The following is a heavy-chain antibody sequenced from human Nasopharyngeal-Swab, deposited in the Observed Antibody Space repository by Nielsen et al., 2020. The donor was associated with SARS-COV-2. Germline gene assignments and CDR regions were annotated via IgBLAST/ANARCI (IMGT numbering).Heavy chain of an antibody. V-gene: IGHV3-43*02. CDR1: GFTFDDYA. CDR2: ISGDGGST. J-gene: IGHJ3*01. D-gene: IGHD1-26*01. Sequence: GESLKISCAASGFTFDDYAMHWVRQAPGKGLEWVSLISGDGGSTYYADSVKGRFTISRDTAKNSLYLQMNSLRVEDTAVYFCAGSILGDAFDFWGPAIMVIVSS. CDR3: AGSILGDAFDF.